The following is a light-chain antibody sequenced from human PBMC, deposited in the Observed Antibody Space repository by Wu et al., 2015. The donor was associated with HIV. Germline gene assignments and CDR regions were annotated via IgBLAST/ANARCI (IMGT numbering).Light chain of an antibody. CDR2: AAS. CDR3: QQSYNTPFT. J-gene: IGKJ3*01. V-gene: IGKV1-39*01. CDR1: QNIDHY. Sequence: VGDRVTITXRASQNIDHYLNWYQQKSGEAPKLLIYAASSLQSGVPSRFSGSRSGADFALTISSLQPEDFATYYCQQSYNTPFTFGPGTQVHV.